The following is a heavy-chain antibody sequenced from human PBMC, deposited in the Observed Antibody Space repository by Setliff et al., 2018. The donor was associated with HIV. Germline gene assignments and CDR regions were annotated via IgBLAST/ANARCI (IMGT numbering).Heavy chain of an antibody. Sequence: SVKVSCKASGYTFTGYYMHWVRQAPGQGLEWMGGIIPIFGTPNYAQKFKGRLTITADESTSTVYMELSSLRSEDTAVYYCARDSRDIVVVIAPEPEPYYYYGMDVWGEGTTVTVS. J-gene: IGHJ6*02. CDR3: ARDSRDIVVVIAPEPEPYYYYGMDV. D-gene: IGHD2-15*01. CDR2: IIPIFGTP. V-gene: IGHV1-69*13. CDR1: GYTFTGYY.